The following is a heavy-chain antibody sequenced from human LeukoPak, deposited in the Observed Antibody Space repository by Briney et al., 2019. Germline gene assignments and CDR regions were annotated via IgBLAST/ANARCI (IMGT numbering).Heavy chain of an antibody. J-gene: IGHJ5*02. V-gene: IGHV3-21*01. CDR1: GFSFSSYS. Sequence: PGGSLRLSCAASGFSFSSYSMNWVRQAPGKGLEWVSSISNSSDYIYYADSLKGRFTISRDNAKKSLYLQMNSLRAEDTAVYYCARHYGPWGQGTLVTVSS. D-gene: IGHD3-16*01. CDR3: ARHYGP. CDR2: ISNSSDYI.